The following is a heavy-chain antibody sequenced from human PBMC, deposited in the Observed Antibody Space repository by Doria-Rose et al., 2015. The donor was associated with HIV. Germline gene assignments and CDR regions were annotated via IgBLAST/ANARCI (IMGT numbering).Heavy chain of an antibody. CDR2: IFSDDAR. D-gene: IGHD6-13*01. Sequence: QVQLVQSGPVLVKPTETLTLTCTVSGVSLSSPGMGVSWIRQPPGKALEWLANIFSDDARSYKTSLKSRLTISRGTSKSQVVLTMTDMDPVDTATYYCARIKSSRWYHKYYFDFWGQGTLVIVS. CDR3: ARIKSSRWYHKYYFDF. V-gene: IGHV2-26*01. J-gene: IGHJ4*02. CDR1: GVSLSSPGMG.